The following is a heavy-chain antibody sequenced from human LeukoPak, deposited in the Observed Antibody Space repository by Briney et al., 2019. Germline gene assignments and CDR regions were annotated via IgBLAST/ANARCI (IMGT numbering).Heavy chain of an antibody. J-gene: IGHJ4*02. Sequence: GASVKVSCTASGYTFTSYDINWVRQATGQGLEWMGWMNPNSGNTDYAHKFQGRVTMTRNTSISTAYTELSSLRSEDTAVYYCARGKGSSSAVGYWGQGTLVTVSS. CDR3: ARGKGSSSAVGY. D-gene: IGHD6-6*01. CDR1: GYTFTSYD. CDR2: MNPNSGNT. V-gene: IGHV1-8*01.